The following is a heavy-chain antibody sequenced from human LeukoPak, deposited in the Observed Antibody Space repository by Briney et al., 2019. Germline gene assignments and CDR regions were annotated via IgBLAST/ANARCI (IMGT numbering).Heavy chain of an antibody. Sequence: PGGSLRLSCAASGFTFDDYAMHWVRQAPGKGLEWVSGISWNSGSIGYADSVKGRFTISRDNAKNSLYLQMNSLRAEDTALYYCAKDMRSRIVGASYYYYGMDVWGQGTTVTVSS. CDR1: GFTFDDYA. CDR3: AKDMRSRIVGASYYYYGMDV. J-gene: IGHJ6*02. CDR2: ISWNSGSI. D-gene: IGHD1-26*01. V-gene: IGHV3-9*01.